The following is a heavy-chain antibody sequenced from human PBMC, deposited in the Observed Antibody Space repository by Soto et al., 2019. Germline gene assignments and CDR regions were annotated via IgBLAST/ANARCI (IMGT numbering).Heavy chain of an antibody. V-gene: IGHV4-31*03. CDR2: ITQSGSA. CDR3: AVTGFSSSWVPSPLD. J-gene: IGHJ4*02. CDR1: GGSISSGGYY. D-gene: IGHD3-22*01. Sequence: SETLSLTCTVSGGSISSGGYYWSWIRQHPGKGLEWLGEITQSGSANYNPSLKSRLAMSVDTSKKQFSLKLSSVTAADTAVYYCAVTGFSSSWVPSPLDWGQGTLVTVS.